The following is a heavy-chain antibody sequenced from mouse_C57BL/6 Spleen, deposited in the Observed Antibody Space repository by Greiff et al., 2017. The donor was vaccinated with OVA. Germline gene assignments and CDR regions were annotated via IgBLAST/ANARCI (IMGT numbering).Heavy chain of an antibody. V-gene: IGHV1-82*01. J-gene: IGHJ1*03. CDR3: ARSGDDYDSGLHWYFDV. CDR1: GYAFSSSW. D-gene: IGHD2-4*01. CDR2: IYPGDGDT. Sequence: QVQLQQSGPELVKPGASVKISCKASGYAFSSSWMNWVKQRPGKGLEWIGRIYPGDGDTNYNGKFKGKATLTADKSSSTAYMQLSSLTSEDSAVYFCARSGDDYDSGLHWYFDVWGTGTTVTVSS.